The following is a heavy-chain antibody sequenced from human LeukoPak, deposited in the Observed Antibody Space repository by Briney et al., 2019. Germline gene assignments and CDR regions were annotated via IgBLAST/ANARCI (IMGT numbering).Heavy chain of an antibody. D-gene: IGHD3-10*01. CDR2: INPNSGGT. CDR1: GYTFTGYY. V-gene: IGHV1-2*02. Sequence: ASVKVSCKASGYTFTGYYMHWVRQAPGQGLEWMGWINPNSGGTNYAQKFQGRVTMTRDTSISTAYMELSRLRSDDTAVYYCARVRGVIIPLTLFDYWGEGTLVTVSS. J-gene: IGHJ4*02. CDR3: ARVRGVIIPLTLFDY.